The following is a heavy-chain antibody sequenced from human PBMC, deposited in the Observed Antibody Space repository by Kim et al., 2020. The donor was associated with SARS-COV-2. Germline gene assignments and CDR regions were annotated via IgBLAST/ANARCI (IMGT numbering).Heavy chain of an antibody. D-gene: IGHD2-2*01. CDR1: GVTFSRYW. CDR3: ARDGAYCSSTSCYGYAFGI. Sequence: GGSLRLSCVASGVTFSRYWMTWVRQAPGKGLEWVANIRQDGGEKNHVDSVKGRFTISRDNANNSLYLQMSSLRAEDTAMYYCARDGAYCSSTSCYGYAFGIWGQGTMVTVSS. J-gene: IGHJ3*02. CDR2: IRQDGGEK. V-gene: IGHV3-7*01.